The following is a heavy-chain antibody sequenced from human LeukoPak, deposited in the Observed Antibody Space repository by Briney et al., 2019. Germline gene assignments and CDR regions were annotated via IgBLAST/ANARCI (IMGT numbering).Heavy chain of an antibody. CDR1: GFTFSSYG. V-gene: IGHV3-30*02. J-gene: IGHJ4*02. CDR2: IRYDGSNK. CDR3: AKKGDDGYYFDY. D-gene: IGHD2-21*02. Sequence: GGSLRLSCAASGFTFSSYGMHWVRQAPGKGLEGVAFIRYDGSNKYYADSVKGRFTISRDNSKNTLYLQMNSLRAEDTAVYYCAKKGDDGYYFDYWGQGTLVTVSS.